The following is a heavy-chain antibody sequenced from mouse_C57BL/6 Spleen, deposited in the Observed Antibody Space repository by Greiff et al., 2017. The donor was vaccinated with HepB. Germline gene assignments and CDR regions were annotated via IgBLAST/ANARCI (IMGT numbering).Heavy chain of an antibody. D-gene: IGHD4-1*01. V-gene: IGHV1-22*01. CDR1: GYTFTDYN. CDR2: INPNNGGT. J-gene: IGHJ1*03. Sequence: EVKLMESGPELVKPGASVKMSCKASGYTFTDYNMHWVKQSHGKSLEWIGYINPNNGGTSYNQKFKGKATLTVNTSSSTAYMELRSLTSEDSAVYYCARQPRTGSWYFDVWGTGTTVTVSS. CDR3: ARQPRTGSWYFDV.